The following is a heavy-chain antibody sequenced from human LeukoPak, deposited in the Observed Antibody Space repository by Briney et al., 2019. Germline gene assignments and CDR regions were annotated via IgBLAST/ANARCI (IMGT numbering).Heavy chain of an antibody. D-gene: IGHD3-22*01. CDR3: AKASYYFDSGGDQYYFDF. CDR2: ISGSGGST. V-gene: IGHV3-23*01. Sequence: GGSLRLSCAASGFTFSSYAMSWVRQAPGKGLEWVSAISGSGGSTYYADSVKGRFTISRDNSKNTLYLQMNSLRAEDTAVYYCAKASYYFDSGGDQYYFDFWGQETLVTVSA. J-gene: IGHJ4*02. CDR1: GFTFSSYA.